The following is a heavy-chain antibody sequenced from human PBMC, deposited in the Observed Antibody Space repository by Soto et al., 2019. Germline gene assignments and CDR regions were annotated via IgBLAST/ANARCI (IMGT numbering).Heavy chain of an antibody. CDR2: INHSGST. CDR3: ARDKITGLFDY. J-gene: IGHJ4*02. V-gene: IGHV4-34*01. D-gene: IGHD2-8*02. Sequence: QVQLQQWGAGLLKPSETLSLTCAVYGGSFSGYYWTWIRQPPGTGLEWIGEINHSGSTNYNPSLQXRXTXSXXTSKTQFSLKLTSVTAADTAVYYCARDKITGLFDYWGQGTLVTVSS. CDR1: GGSFSGYY.